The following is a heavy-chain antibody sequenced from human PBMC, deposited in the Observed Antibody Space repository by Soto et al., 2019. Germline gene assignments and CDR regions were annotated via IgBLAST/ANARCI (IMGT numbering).Heavy chain of an antibody. J-gene: IGHJ5*02. CDR1: GGSISSSSYY. CDR3: ARLMRYSYGNWFDP. CDR2: IYYSGST. D-gene: IGHD5-18*01. V-gene: IGHV4-39*01. Sequence: SETLSLTCTVSGGSISSSSYYWGWIRQPPGKGLEWIGSIYYSGSTYYNPSLKSRVTISVDTSKNQFSLKLSSVTAADTAVYYCARLMRYSYGNWFDPWGQGTLVTVSS.